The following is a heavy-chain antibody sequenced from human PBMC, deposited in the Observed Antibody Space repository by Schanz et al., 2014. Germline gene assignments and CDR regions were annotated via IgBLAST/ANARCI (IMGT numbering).Heavy chain of an antibody. CDR2: IRYDGRNK. D-gene: IGHD2-21*01. CDR1: GFTVRTFA. Sequence: VQLVESGGGLVQPGGSLRLSCSASGFTVRTFAMDWVRQAPGKGLEWVAVIRYDGRNKNFVESVKGRFTISRDNSNNTVYLQMNTLRAEDTAVYYCAREDCSATSCYFRYWGQGTLVTVSS. V-gene: IGHV3-33*08. J-gene: IGHJ4*02. CDR3: AREDCSATSCYFRY.